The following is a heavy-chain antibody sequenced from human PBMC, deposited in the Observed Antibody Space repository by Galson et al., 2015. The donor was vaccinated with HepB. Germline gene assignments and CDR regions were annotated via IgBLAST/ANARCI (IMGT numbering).Heavy chain of an antibody. Sequence: SLRLSCAASGFTFSGSAMHWVRQASGKGLEWVGRIRSKANSYATAYAASVKGRFTISRDDSKSTAYLQMNSLKTEDTAVYYCTRRWDYSNYPLDYWGQGTLVTVSS. J-gene: IGHJ4*02. CDR1: GFTFSGSA. CDR2: IRSKANSYAT. V-gene: IGHV3-73*01. CDR3: TRRWDYSNYPLDY. D-gene: IGHD4-11*01.